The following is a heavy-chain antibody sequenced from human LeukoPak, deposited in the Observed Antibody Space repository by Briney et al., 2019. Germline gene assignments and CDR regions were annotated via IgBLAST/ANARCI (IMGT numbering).Heavy chain of an antibody. CDR1: GLLFQEHW. V-gene: IGHV3-74*03. D-gene: IGHD3-10*01. J-gene: IGHJ4*02. CDR2: IDRDGLTI. CDR3: ARGRFGELSIH. Sequence: QPGGFLRLSCETSGLLFQEHWMLCVRQVPGKGLAWVSRIDRDGLTIEYADSVKGRFTISRDNAKNTLYLQINSLRAEDTAVYYCARGRFGELSIHWGQGTLVTVSS.